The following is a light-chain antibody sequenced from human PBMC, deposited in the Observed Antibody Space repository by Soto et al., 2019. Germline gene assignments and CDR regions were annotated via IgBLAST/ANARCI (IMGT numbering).Light chain of an antibody. V-gene: IGLV2-11*01. CDR3: CSYAGSYTWV. Sequence: QSALTLPRSVSGSPGQSVTISCTGTSSDVGDYNYVSWYQQHPGKAPKLLIYAVNMRPSGVPDRFSGSKSGNTASLTISGLQAEDEADYSCCSYAGSYTWVFGAGTQLTVL. CDR1: SSDVGDYNY. J-gene: IGLJ3*02. CDR2: AVN.